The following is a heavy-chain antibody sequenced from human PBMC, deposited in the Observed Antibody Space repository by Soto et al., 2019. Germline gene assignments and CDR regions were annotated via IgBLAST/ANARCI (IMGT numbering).Heavy chain of an antibody. CDR2: VYYSGSS. D-gene: IGHD2-2*01. J-gene: IGHJ5*02. CDR3: AKLSCTSSTCYFPGWFDP. CDR1: GDSISGGASF. V-gene: IGHV4-31*03. Sequence: SETLSLTCTVSGDSISGGASFWVWIRHPPGKGLEWIANVYYSGSSYYNPSLKSRLTISVDTTKNQFSLQLKSMTAADTAVYYCAKLSCTSSTCYFPGWFDPWGQGTLVTVSS.